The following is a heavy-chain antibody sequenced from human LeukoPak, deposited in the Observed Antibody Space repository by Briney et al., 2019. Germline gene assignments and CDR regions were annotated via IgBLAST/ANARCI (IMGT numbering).Heavy chain of an antibody. CDR3: ARGLVAAAALDY. CDR1: GYTFTSYY. Sequence: ASVKVSCKASGYTFTSYYMHWVRQAPGQGLEWMGMINPSGGSTGYAQKFQARVTMTRDTSTSTVYMELSSLRSEDTAVYYCARGLVAAAALDYWGQGTLVTVCS. D-gene: IGHD6-25*01. CDR2: INPSGGST. J-gene: IGHJ4*02. V-gene: IGHV1-46*01.